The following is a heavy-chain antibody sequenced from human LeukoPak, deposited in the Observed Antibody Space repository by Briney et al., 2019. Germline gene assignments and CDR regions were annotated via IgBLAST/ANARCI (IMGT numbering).Heavy chain of an antibody. V-gene: IGHV3-23*01. CDR1: GFTFSSYA. CDR3: AKDLGLSPNYYDGSDY. Sequence: GGSLRLSCAASGFTFSSYAMSWVRQAPGKGLEWVSAISGSGGSTYYADSVKGRFTISRDNSKNTLYLQMNSLRAEDTAVYYCAKDLGLSPNYYDGSDYWGQGTLVTVSS. D-gene: IGHD3-22*01. J-gene: IGHJ4*02. CDR2: ISGSGGST.